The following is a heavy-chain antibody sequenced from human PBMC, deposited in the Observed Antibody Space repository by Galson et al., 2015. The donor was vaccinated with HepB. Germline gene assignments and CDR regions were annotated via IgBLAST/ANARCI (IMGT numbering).Heavy chain of an antibody. J-gene: IGHJ2*01. Sequence: SLRLSCAASGFTFGSYCMTWVRQAPGTRLEWVASFRHAGGITYYSDSVKGRFTISRDNSQSTLYLQMNSLRAEDSAIYFCARDGASTVTTDWYFDLWGRGTLVTVSS. D-gene: IGHD4-17*01. CDR2: FRHAGGIT. V-gene: IGHV3-23*01. CDR3: ARDGASTVTTDWYFDL. CDR1: GFTFGSYC.